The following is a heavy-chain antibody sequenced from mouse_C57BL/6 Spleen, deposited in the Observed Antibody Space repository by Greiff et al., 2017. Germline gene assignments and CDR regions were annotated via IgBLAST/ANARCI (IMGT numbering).Heavy chain of an antibody. V-gene: IGHV1-55*01. CDR3: ARRGNYYGSSFYWYFDV. CDR2: IYPGSGST. D-gene: IGHD1-1*01. Sequence: QVQLQQPGAELVKPGASVKMSCKASGYTFTSYWITWVKQRPGQGLEWIGDIYPGSGSTNYNEKFKSKATLTVDTSSSTAYMQLSSLTSEDSAVYYCARRGNYYGSSFYWYFDVWGTGTTVTVSS. CDR1: GYTFTSYW. J-gene: IGHJ1*03.